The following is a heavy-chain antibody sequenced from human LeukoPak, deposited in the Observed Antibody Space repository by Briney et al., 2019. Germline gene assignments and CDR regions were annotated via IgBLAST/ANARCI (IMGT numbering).Heavy chain of an antibody. V-gene: IGHV5-51*01. D-gene: IGHD5-18*01. CDR3: ARRHKRGAYSYGVDY. CDR1: GYSFTNFW. J-gene: IGHJ4*02. CDR2: IYPGDSDT. Sequence: GESLKISWKGSGYSFTNFWIAWVRQMPGKGLNWMGLIYPGDSDTSYSPSCQGPAPLSAETSITPGFLKWTTLKARIRVMYYCARRHKRGAYSYGVDYWGQGTLVTVFS.